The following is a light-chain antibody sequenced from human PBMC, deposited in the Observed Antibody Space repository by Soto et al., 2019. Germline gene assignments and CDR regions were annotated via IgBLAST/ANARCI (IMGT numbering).Light chain of an antibody. Sequence: EIALTQSPATLSLSPGERATLSCRASQSVSSHLAWYQQTPGQSPRLLIYDASSGDTGIPDRFSGSGSGTDFTLTTSSLQPEEFAFNFCQQRSSSPTFGPGTKVDI. J-gene: IGKJ1*01. CDR3: QQRSSSPT. V-gene: IGKV3-11*01. CDR2: DAS. CDR1: QSVSSH.